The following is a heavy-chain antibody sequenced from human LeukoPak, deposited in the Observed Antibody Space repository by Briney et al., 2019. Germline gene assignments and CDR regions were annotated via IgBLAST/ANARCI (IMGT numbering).Heavy chain of an antibody. Sequence: GGPLRLSCAASGNYWMHWVRQVPGKGLVWVSHINSDGSWTSYADSVKGRFTISKDNAKNTVYLQMNSLRAEDTAVYYCVSFYETYWGRGTLVTVSS. D-gene: IGHD2/OR15-2a*01. CDR3: VSFYETY. V-gene: IGHV3-74*01. CDR2: INSDGSWT. J-gene: IGHJ4*02. CDR1: GNYW.